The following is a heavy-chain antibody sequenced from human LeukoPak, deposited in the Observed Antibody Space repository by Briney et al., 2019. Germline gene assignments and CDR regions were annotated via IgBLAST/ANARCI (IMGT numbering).Heavy chain of an antibody. J-gene: IGHJ6*02. Sequence: SEILSLTCTVSGGSISSGGYYWSWIRQHPGKGLEWIGYIYYSGSTYYNPSLKSRVTISVDTSKNQFSLKLSSVTAADTAVYYCARGKVGLRFLEWLNYYYYGMDVWGQGTTVTVSS. CDR2: IYYSGST. D-gene: IGHD3-3*01. CDR3: ARGKVGLRFLEWLNYYYYGMDV. V-gene: IGHV4-31*03. CDR1: GGSISSGGYY.